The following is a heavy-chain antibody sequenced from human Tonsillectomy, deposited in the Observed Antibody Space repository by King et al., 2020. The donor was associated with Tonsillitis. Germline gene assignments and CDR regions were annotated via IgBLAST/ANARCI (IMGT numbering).Heavy chain of an antibody. CDR3: ARVNYAGLDS. CDR1: EFTFSSYW. J-gene: IGHJ4*02. V-gene: IGHV3-7*04. CDR2: IKQDGSDK. D-gene: IGHD4-23*01. Sequence: VQLVESGGGLVQPGGSLRLSCAASEFTFSSYWMSWVRQAPGKGLEWGANIKQDGSDKYYADSLRGRFTISRDNAKNSVYLQMNSLRAEDTAVYYCARVNYAGLDSWGQGTLVTVSS.